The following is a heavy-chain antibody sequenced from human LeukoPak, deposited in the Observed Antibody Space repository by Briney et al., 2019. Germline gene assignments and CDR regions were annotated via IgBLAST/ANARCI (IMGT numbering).Heavy chain of an antibody. V-gene: IGHV4-59*08. CDR3: ARRRADYGYSSSWYVEYYFDY. J-gene: IGHJ4*02. CDR1: GVSITGYY. D-gene: IGHD6-13*01. Sequence: SETLSLTCTVSGVSITGYYWSWIRQPPGKGLEWIGYIYYSGSTNYNPSLRSRVTMALDTSKNQFSLNLRSVTAADTAVYYCARRRADYGYSSSWYVEYYFDYWGQGTLVTVSS. CDR2: IYYSGST.